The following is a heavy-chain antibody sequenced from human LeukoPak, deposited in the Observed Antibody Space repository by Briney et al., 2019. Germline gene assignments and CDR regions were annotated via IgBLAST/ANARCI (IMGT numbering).Heavy chain of an antibody. CDR1: GFTFSAFW. D-gene: IGHD6-13*01. CDR3: AREPAAGQGDWFDP. J-gene: IGHJ5*02. CDR2: IHQDGSDK. Sequence: TGGSLRLSCAASGFTFSAFWMTWVRQAPGRGLEWVANIHQDGSDKYYVDSVKGRFTISRDNAKNSLYLQMNSLRAEDTTVYYCAREPAAGQGDWFDPWGQGTLVTVSS. V-gene: IGHV3-7*05.